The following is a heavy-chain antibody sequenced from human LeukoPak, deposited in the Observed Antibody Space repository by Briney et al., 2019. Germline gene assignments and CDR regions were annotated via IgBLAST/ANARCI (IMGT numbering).Heavy chain of an antibody. CDR1: GDSINGHY. D-gene: IGHD6-19*01. CDR3: ARRDTGWNYCDY. V-gene: IGHV4-59*08. J-gene: IGHJ4*02. Sequence: PPETLSLTCTISGDSINGHYWSWIRQPPGKRLEWIGDIHYKGSTNYNLSLKSRVTISVDTSKNHLSLNLTSVLAADTAIYYCARRDTGWNYCDYWGQGILVTVSS. CDR2: IHYKGST.